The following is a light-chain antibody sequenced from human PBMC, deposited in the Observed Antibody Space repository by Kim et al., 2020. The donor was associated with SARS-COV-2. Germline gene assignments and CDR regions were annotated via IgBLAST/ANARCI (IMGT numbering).Light chain of an antibody. CDR3: QSYDSSLTVVV. Sequence: QSALTQPPSVSGAPGQRVTISCTGSSSNVGAGYDIHWYQRLPGTAPKLLIYANNNRPSGVPDRFSGSKSGTSASLAITGLQAEDEADYYCQSYDSSLTVVVFGGGTQLTVL. CDR1: SSNVGAGYD. V-gene: IGLV1-40*01. CDR2: ANN. J-gene: IGLJ2*01.